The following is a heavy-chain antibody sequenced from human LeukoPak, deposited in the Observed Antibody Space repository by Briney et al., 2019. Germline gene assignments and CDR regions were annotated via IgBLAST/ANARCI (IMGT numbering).Heavy chain of an antibody. CDR2: IHHDGRI. Sequence: SETLSLTCDVSGGSIDSTNWWNWVRQPPGKGLEWIGEIHHDGRINYNPSLKSRVTLSVDKSKNQFSLRLNSVTAADTAMYYCARSHDHLWGNYPDYWGQGTLVTVSS. V-gene: IGHV4/OR15-8*01. CDR3: ARSHDHLWGNYPDY. D-gene: IGHD3-16*02. CDR1: GGSIDSTNW. J-gene: IGHJ4*02.